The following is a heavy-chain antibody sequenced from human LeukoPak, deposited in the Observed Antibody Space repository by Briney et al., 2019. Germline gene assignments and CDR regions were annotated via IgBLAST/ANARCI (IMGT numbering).Heavy chain of an antibody. J-gene: IGHJ4*02. D-gene: IGHD3-22*01. V-gene: IGHV3-20*04. CDR3: AGYSSGYYLDG. CDR1: GESFSGYY. Sequence: ETLSLTCAVYGESFSGYYWSWVRQAPGKGLEWVSGINWNGGSTGYADSVKGRFTISRDNAKNSLYLQMNSLRAEDTALYYCAGYSSGYYLDGWGQGTLVTVSS. CDR2: INWNGGST.